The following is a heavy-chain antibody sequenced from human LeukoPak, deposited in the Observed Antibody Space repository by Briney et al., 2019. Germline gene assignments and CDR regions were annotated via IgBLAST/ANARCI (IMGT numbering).Heavy chain of an antibody. V-gene: IGHV1-2*02. J-gene: IGHJ6*02. CDR2: INPDSGGT. Sequence: VASEKVSCKASGYSFTSYGISWVPQAPGQGLEWMGWINPDSGGTNSAQKFQGRVTMTRDTSISTAYMELSSLRSDDTAVYYCARDHCTSINWCEYKYYGLDVWGQGTTVTVSS. CDR3: ARDHCTSINWCEYKYYGLDV. D-gene: IGHD2-2*01. CDR1: GYSFTSYG.